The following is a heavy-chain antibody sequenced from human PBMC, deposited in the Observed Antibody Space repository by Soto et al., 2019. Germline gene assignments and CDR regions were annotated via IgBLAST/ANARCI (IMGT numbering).Heavy chain of an antibody. Sequence: QVQLVQSGAEVKKPGSSVKVSCKASAGTFSSYAINWVRQAPGQGLEWMGGIIPIFGTADYAQKFQCRVTITADKSTSTAYTELSSLRSEDTAVYYWASCITASPNYYYGMDAWGQGTTVTVSS. J-gene: IGHJ6*02. D-gene: IGHD1-20*01. CDR1: AGTFSSYA. CDR3: ASCITASPNYYYGMDA. V-gene: IGHV1-69*14. CDR2: IIPIFGTA.